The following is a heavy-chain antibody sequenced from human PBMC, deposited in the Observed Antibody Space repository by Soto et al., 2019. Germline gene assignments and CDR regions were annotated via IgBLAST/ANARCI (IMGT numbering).Heavy chain of an antibody. Sequence: GGSLRLSCAASGFTFSSYAMSWVRQAPGKGLEWVAALSGRGGRAYYADSVKGRFTISSDHSKNTLYLQMNSLGAEDTAVYYCTRDAQQLANYAMDVWGQGTTVTVSS. CDR1: GFTFSSYA. J-gene: IGHJ6*02. CDR2: LSGRGGRA. V-gene: IGHV3-23*01. CDR3: TRDAQQLANYAMDV. D-gene: IGHD6-13*01.